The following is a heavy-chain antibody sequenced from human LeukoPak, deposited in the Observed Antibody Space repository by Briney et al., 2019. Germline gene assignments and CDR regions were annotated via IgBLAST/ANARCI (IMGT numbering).Heavy chain of an antibody. Sequence: SETLSLTCTVSGGSISNYYWNWIRQSPGRELEWIGYIYNSGSTNYNPSLKSRVTISVDTSKNQFSLKLSSVTAADTAVYYCARVSGYSFGYWGQGTLVTVSS. D-gene: IGHD5-18*01. V-gene: IGHV4-59*12. CDR1: GGSISNYY. J-gene: IGHJ4*02. CDR3: ARVSGYSFGY. CDR2: IYNSGST.